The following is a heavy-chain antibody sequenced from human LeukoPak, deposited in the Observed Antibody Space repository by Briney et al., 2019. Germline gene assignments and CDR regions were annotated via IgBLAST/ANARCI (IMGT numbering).Heavy chain of an antibody. CDR1: GFTFSSYS. V-gene: IGHV3-48*02. D-gene: IGHD6-19*01. CDR2: ISSSSTI. CDR3: ARDPSDRSGWDS. J-gene: IGHJ5*01. Sequence: GGSLRLSCAASGFTFSSYSMNWVRQAPGKGLEWVSYISSSSTIYYADSVKGRFTISRDNAKNSLYLQMNSLRDEDTAVYYCARDPSDRSGWDSWGHGTLVTVSS.